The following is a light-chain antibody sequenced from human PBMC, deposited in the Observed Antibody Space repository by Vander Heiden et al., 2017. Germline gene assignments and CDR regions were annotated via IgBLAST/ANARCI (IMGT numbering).Light chain of an antibody. V-gene: IGKV1-9*01. CDR3: QQLDSYPLVT. CDR1: QGISTY. Sequence: DIQLTQSPSFLSASVGDRVIITCRASQGISTYLAWYQQRPGKAPKLLIYAASTLQSGVPSRFSGSGYGTEFTLTINSRQPEDFATYYCQQLDSYPLVTFGHGTKVDI. CDR2: AAS. J-gene: IGKJ3*01.